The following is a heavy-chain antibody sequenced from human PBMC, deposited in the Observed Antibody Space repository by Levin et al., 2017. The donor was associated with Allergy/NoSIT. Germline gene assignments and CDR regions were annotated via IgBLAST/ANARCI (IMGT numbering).Heavy chain of an antibody. D-gene: IGHD3-22*01. V-gene: IGHV3-30*18. CDR1: GFTFSSYG. CDR2: ISYDGSNK. J-gene: IGHJ6*02. Sequence: AGGSLRLSCAASGFTFSSYGMHWVRQAPGKGLEWVAVISYDGSNKYYADSVKGRFTISRDNSKNTLYLQMNSLRAEDTAVYYCAKDSLDSSGYYLGYYYYGMDVWGQGTTVTVSS. CDR3: AKDSLDSSGYYLGYYYYGMDV.